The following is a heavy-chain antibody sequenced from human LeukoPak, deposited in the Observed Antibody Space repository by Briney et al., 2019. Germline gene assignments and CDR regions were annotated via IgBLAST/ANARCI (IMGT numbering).Heavy chain of an antibody. V-gene: IGHV4-59*01. J-gene: IGHJ6*03. CDR2: IYYSGST. CDR3: ARGLKQWLVNQYCYYMDV. D-gene: IGHD6-19*01. Sequence: SETLSLTCTVSGGSISSYYWSWIRQPPGKGLEWIGYIYYSGSTNYNPSLKSRVTISVDTSKNQFALKLSTVTAADTAVYYCARGLKQWLVNQYCYYMDVWGKGTRVTVPS. CDR1: GGSISSYY.